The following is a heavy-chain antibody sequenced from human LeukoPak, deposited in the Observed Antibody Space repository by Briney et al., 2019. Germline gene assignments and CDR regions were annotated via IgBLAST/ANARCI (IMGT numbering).Heavy chain of an antibody. J-gene: IGHJ5*02. CDR1: GGSISSYY. Sequence: SSETLSLTCTVSGGSISSYYWSWIRQPPGKGLEWIGYIYYSGSTNYNPSLKSRVTISVDTSKNQFSLKLSSVTAADTAVYYCAGPHCSSTSCYPWFDPWGQGTLVTVSS. CDR2: IYYSGST. V-gene: IGHV4-59*01. D-gene: IGHD2-2*01. CDR3: AGPHCSSTSCYPWFDP.